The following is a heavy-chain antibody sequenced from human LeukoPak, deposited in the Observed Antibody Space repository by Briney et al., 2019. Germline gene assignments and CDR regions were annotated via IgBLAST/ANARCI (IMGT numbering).Heavy chain of an antibody. J-gene: IGHJ4*02. CDR1: GFTVSSNY. V-gene: IGHV3-53*01. Sequence: GGSLRLSCAASGFTVSSNYMSWVRQAPGKGLEWVSVIYSGGSTYYADSAKGRFTISRDNSKNTLYLQMNSLRAEDTAVYYCARDGYNSPFDYWGQGTLVTVSS. CDR3: ARDGYNSPFDY. D-gene: IGHD5-24*01. CDR2: IYSGGST.